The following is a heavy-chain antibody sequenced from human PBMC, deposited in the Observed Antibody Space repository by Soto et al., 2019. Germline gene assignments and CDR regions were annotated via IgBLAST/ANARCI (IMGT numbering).Heavy chain of an antibody. CDR1: GFSFNSYA. CDR3: AKCIVALPALMRGFDA. V-gene: IGHV3-23*01. Sequence: GGSLRLSCAASGFSFNSYAMGWVRQTPGKGLEWVSIISGSGMNTYYADSVRGRFTTSRDNPRNSLYLQMNSLRDDDTAVYHCAKCIVALPALMRGFDAWGQGALVTVSS. D-gene: IGHD3-3*02. CDR2: ISGSGMNT. J-gene: IGHJ5*02.